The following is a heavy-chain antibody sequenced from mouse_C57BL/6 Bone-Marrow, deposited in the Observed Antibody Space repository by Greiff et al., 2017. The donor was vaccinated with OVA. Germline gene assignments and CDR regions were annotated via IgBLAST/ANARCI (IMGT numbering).Heavy chain of an antibody. V-gene: IGHV1-80*01. CDR2: IYPGDGDT. CDR1: GYAFSSYW. D-gene: IGHD4-1*01. Sequence: QVQLQQSGAELVKPGASVKISCKASGYAFSSYWMNWVKQRPGKGLEWIGQIYPGDGDTNYNGKFKGKATLTADKSSSTAYMQLSSLTSEDSAVYFCAIPANWRDAMDYWGQGTSVTVSS. J-gene: IGHJ4*01. CDR3: AIPANWRDAMDY.